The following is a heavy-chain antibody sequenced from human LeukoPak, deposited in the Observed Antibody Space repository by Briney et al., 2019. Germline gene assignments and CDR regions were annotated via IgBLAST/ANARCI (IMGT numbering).Heavy chain of an antibody. D-gene: IGHD3-16*02. CDR1: GFTFSSYS. CDR3: AREMITFGGVIVKDY. CDR2: ISSSSSTI. J-gene: IGHJ4*02. V-gene: IGHV3-48*01. Sequence: PGGSLRLSCAASGFTFSSYSMNWVRQAPGKGLEWVSYISSSSSTIYYADSVKGRSTISRDNAKNSLYLQMNSLRAEDTAVYYCAREMITFGGVIVKDYWGQGTLVTVSS.